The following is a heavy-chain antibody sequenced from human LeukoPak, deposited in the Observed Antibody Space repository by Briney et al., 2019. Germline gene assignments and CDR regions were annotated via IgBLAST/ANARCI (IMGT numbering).Heavy chain of an antibody. CDR2: INPNSGGT. D-gene: IGHD1-20*01. CDR1: VYTFTGYY. Sequence: GASVKVSCKASVYTFTGYYMHWVRQAPGQGLEGMGWINPNSGGTHNAQKLQGRVTMTRDRSISTAYMELRRLRSDDTAVYYCARASPYNWNDGYYIDYWGQGTLVTVSS. J-gene: IGHJ4*02. CDR3: ARASPYNWNDGYYIDY. V-gene: IGHV1-2*02.